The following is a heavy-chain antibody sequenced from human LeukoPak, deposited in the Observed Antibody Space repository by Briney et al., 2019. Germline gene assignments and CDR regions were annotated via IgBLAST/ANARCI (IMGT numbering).Heavy chain of an antibody. CDR2: ISAYNGNT. Sequence: ASVKVSCKASGYTFTSYGISWVRQAPGQGLEWMGWISAYNGNTNYAQKLQDRVTMTTDTSTSTAYMELRSLRSDDTAVYYCATLYGSGYYYNIGDYWGQGTLVTVSS. CDR3: ATLYGSGYYYNIGDY. CDR1: GYTFTSYG. V-gene: IGHV1-18*01. D-gene: IGHD3-10*01. J-gene: IGHJ4*02.